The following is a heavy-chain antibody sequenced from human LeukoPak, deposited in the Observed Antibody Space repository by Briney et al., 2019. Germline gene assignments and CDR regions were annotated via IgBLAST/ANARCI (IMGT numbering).Heavy chain of an antibody. J-gene: IGHJ4*02. CDR2: ISWNSGNI. D-gene: IGHD6-13*01. CDR1: GFTFDDYA. V-gene: IGHV3-9*01. CDR3: VKDFYSSSWYVFDF. Sequence: GRSLRLSCAASGFTFDDYAMHWVRQAPGKGLEWVSGISWNSGNIGYADSVKGRFTISRDNAKNSLYLQMNSLRAEDTALYYCVKDFYSSSWYVFDFWGQGALVTVYS.